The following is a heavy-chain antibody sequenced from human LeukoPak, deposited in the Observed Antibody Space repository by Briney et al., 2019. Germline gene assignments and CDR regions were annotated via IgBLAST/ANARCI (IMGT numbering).Heavy chain of an antibody. V-gene: IGHV3-30*02. CDR1: GFTFSNG. CDR2: IRHDGSYQ. D-gene: IGHD3-22*01. J-gene: IGHJ4*02. CDR3: AKNRDSSDYPRDFDF. Sequence: GGSLRLSCAAFGFTFSNGMHWVRQTPGKGLEGVAFIRHDGSYQQYADSVKGRFTVSRDNSKDMVYLQMNSLRTEDTAVYYCAKNRDSSDYPRDFDFWGQGTLVTVSS.